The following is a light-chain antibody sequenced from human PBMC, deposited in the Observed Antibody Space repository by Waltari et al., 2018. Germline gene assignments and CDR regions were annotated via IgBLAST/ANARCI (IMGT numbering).Light chain of an antibody. CDR1: ALPKQY. CDR3: QSADTSSTYWV. CDR2: KEN. Sequence: SYELTQPPSVSVSPGQTARINCSGDALPKQYVYWYQQKPGQAPLLVIFKENERPSGIPERISGSSSGTTVSLTISGVQAEDEADYYCQSADTSSTYWVFGGGTKLTVL. V-gene: IGLV3-25*02. J-gene: IGLJ3*02.